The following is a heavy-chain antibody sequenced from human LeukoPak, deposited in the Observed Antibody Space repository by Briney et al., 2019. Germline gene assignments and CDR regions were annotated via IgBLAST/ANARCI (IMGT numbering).Heavy chain of an antibody. CDR1: GFTVSSNY. J-gene: IGHJ4*02. CDR3: ARAYPYCSGGSCYLFDY. V-gene: IGHV3-53*01. D-gene: IGHD2-15*01. Sequence: GGSLRLSCAASGFTVSSNYMSWVRQAPGKGLEWVSVIYSGGSTYYADSVKGRFTISRDNSKNTLYLQMNSLRAEDTAVYYCARAYPYCSGGSCYLFDYWGQGTLVTVSS. CDR2: IYSGGST.